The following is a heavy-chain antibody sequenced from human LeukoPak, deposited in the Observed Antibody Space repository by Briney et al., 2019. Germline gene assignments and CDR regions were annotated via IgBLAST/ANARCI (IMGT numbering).Heavy chain of an antibody. D-gene: IGHD3-22*01. Sequence: GGSLRLSRAAAGFTFSSYAMHWVRQAPGKGLEWVAFIRNDGRNTYYADSVKGRFAISRDNSKNTLYLQMNSLRAEDTAVYYCAKDRVSSETDFDCWGQGTLVTVSS. CDR3: AKDRVSSETDFDC. V-gene: IGHV3-30*02. J-gene: IGHJ4*02. CDR1: GFTFSSYA. CDR2: IRNDGRNT.